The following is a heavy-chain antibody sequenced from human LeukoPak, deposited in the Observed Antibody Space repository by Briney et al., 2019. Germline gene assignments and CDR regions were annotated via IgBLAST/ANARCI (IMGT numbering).Heavy chain of an antibody. CDR1: GFTFSSYS. CDR2: ISSSSSYI. CDR3: AKDFAYSSSWYLGYYFDY. Sequence: GGSLRLSCAASGFTFSSYSMNWVRQAPGKVLEWVSSISSSSSYIYYADSVKGRFTISRDNAKNSLYLQMNSLRAEDTAVYYCAKDFAYSSSWYLGYYFDYWGQGTLVTVSS. J-gene: IGHJ4*02. V-gene: IGHV3-21*04. D-gene: IGHD6-13*01.